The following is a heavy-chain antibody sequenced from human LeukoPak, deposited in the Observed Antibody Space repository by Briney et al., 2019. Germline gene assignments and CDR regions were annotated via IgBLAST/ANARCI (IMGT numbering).Heavy chain of an antibody. CDR2: IRYDGSNK. V-gene: IGHV3-30*02. Sequence: PGGSLRLSCAASGFTFSSYGMHWVRQAPGKGLEWVAFIRYDGSNKYYADSVKGRFIISRDNSKNTLYLQMNSLRAEDTAVYYCAKSAIYGSGSFYYMDVWGKGTTVTVSS. D-gene: IGHD3-10*01. J-gene: IGHJ6*03. CDR3: AKSAIYGSGSFYYMDV. CDR1: GFTFSSYG.